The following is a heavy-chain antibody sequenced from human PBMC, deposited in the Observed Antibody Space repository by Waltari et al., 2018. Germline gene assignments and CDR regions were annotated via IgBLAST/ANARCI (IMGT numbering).Heavy chain of an antibody. V-gene: IGHV4-39*07. CDR2: IYYSGST. CDR1: GGSISSSSYY. D-gene: IGHD4-4*01. CDR3: ARDPPTVTTYYGMDV. J-gene: IGHJ6*02. Sequence: QLQLQESGPGLVKPSETLSLTCTVSGGSISSSSYYWGWIRQPPGKGLEWIGSIYYSGSTCYNPSLKSRVTISVDTSKNQFSLKLSSVTAADTAVYYCARDPPTVTTYYGMDVWGQGTTVTVSS.